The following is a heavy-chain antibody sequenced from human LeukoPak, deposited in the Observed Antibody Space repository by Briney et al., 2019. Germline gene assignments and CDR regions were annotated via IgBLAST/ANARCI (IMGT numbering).Heavy chain of an antibody. J-gene: IGHJ4*02. Sequence: SETLSLTCTVSGGSISSSSYYWGWIRQPPGKGLEWIGSIYYSGSTNYNPSLKSRVTISVDTSKNQFSLKLSSVTAADTAVYYCARGVDTAMAFDYWGQGTLVTVSS. CDR3: ARGVDTAMAFDY. V-gene: IGHV4-39*07. CDR2: IYYSGST. CDR1: GGSISSSSYY. D-gene: IGHD5-18*01.